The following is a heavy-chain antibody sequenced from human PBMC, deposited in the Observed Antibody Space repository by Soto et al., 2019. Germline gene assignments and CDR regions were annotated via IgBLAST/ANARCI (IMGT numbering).Heavy chain of an antibody. CDR3: AADYYYDSSGSHSPFDH. V-gene: IGHV1-58*02. CDR1: GFTFTSSA. J-gene: IGHJ4*02. CDR2: IVVGSGNT. Sequence: SVKVSCKASGFTFTSSAMQWVRQARGQRLEWIGWIVVGSGNTNYAQKFQERVTITRDMSTSTAYMELSSLRSEDTAVYYCAADYYYDSSGSHSPFDHWGQGTLVTVSS. D-gene: IGHD3-22*01.